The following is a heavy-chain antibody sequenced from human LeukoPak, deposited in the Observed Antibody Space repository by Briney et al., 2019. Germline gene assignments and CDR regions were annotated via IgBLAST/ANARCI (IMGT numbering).Heavy chain of an antibody. V-gene: IGHV3-7*01. CDR3: ARVGVLSSSWLLY. CDR2: INQDGSEK. CDR1: GYSFSSYW. Sequence: GGSLRLSCAASGYSFSSYWMSWVRQAPGKGLEWVANINQDGSEKYYVDSVKGRFTISRDNAKNSLHLQMNSLRAEDTAVYYCARVGVLSSSWLLYWGQGTLVTVSS. D-gene: IGHD6-13*01. J-gene: IGHJ4*02.